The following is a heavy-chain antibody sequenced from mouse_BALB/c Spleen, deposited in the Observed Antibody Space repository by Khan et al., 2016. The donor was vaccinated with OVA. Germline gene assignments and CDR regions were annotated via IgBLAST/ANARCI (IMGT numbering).Heavy chain of an antibody. J-gene: IGHJ3*01. CDR2: IDPANGNT. V-gene: IGHV14-3*02. CDR1: GFNIKDTY. CDR3: ARDYWDVFAY. D-gene: IGHD4-1*01. Sequence: QSGAELVKPGASVKLSCTASGFNIKDTYMHWVKQRPEQGLEWIGRIDPANGNTKYDPKFQDKATITADTSSNTAYLQLSSLTSEDTAVYYCARDYWDVFAYWGQGTLVTVSA.